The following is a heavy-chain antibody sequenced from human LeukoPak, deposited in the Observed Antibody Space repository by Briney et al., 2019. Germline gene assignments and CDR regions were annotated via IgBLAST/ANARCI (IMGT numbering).Heavy chain of an antibody. CDR1: GYTFTSYY. J-gene: IGHJ4*02. CDR3: ARDVGSSSWYFDY. Sequence: ASVKVSCKASGYTFTSYYMYWVRQAPGQGLEWMGMTNPSGGSTTYAQKFQGRVTMTRDTSTSTVYMELSSLRSEDTAVYYCARDVGSSSWYFDYWGQGTLVTVSS. V-gene: IGHV1-46*01. D-gene: IGHD6-13*01. CDR2: TNPSGGST.